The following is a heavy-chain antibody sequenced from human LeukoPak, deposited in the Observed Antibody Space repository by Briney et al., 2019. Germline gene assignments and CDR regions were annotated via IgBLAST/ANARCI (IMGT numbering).Heavy chain of an antibody. CDR2: ISSSGSTI. J-gene: IGHJ4*02. V-gene: IGHV3-11*04. D-gene: IGHD2-2*01. CDR3: ARAPPPLDCSSTSCPFDY. CDR1: GFTFSDYY. Sequence: GGSLRLSCAASGFTFSDYYMSWIHQAPGKGLEWVSYISSSGSTIYYADSVKGRFTISRDNAKNSLYLQMNSLRAEDTAVYYCARAPPPLDCSSTSCPFDYWGQGTLVTVSS.